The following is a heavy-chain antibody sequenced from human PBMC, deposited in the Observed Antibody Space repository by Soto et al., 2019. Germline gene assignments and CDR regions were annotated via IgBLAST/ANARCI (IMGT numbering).Heavy chain of an antibody. Sequence: GGSLRLPCAASGFTFSSYGMHWVRQAPGKGLEWVAVIWYDGSNTYYADSVKGRFTISRDNSENTLYLQMNSLRAEDTAVYYCAKSEFLGVIDYWGQGTLVTVSS. CDR2: IWYDGSNT. CDR3: AKSEFLGVIDY. D-gene: IGHD3-3*01. J-gene: IGHJ4*02. CDR1: GFTFSSYG. V-gene: IGHV3-33*06.